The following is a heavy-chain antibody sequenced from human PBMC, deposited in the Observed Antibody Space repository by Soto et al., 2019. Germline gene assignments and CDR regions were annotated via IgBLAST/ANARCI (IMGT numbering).Heavy chain of an antibody. CDR1: GGSISSSSYY. Sequence: SETLSLTCTVSGGSISSSSYYWGWIRQPPGKGLEWIGSIYYSGSTYYNPSLKSRVTISVDTSKNQFSLKLSSVTAADTAVYYCARRKYYYDSSGRDYWGQGTLVTVSS. V-gene: IGHV4-39*01. D-gene: IGHD3-22*01. CDR3: ARRKYYYDSSGRDY. CDR2: IYYSGST. J-gene: IGHJ4*02.